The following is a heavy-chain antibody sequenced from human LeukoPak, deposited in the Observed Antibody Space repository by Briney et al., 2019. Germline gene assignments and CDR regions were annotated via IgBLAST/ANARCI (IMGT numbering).Heavy chain of an antibody. CDR3: ARDSCSGSYCSVAFDI. D-gene: IGHD1-26*01. Sequence: SQTLSLTCTVSGGSISSGSYYWSWIRQPAGKGLEWIGRIYTSGSTNYNPSLKSRVTISVDTSKNQFSLKLSSVTAADTAVYYCARDSCSGSYCSVAFDIWGQGTMVIVSS. J-gene: IGHJ3*02. CDR1: GGSISSGSYY. V-gene: IGHV4-61*02. CDR2: IYTSGST.